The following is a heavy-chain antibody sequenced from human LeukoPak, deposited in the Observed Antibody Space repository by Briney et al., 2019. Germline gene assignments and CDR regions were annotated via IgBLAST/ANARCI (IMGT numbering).Heavy chain of an antibody. J-gene: IGHJ5*02. V-gene: IGHV1-2*02. CDR3: ARHYKQHIVVVTAIQYNWFDP. CDR2: INPNSGGT. D-gene: IGHD2-21*02. CDR1: GYTFTGYY. Sequence: ASVKVSCKASGYTFTGYYMHWVRQAPGQGLEWMGWINPNSGGTNYAQKFQGRVTMTRDTSISTAYMELSRLRSDDTAVYYCARHYKQHIVVVTAIQYNWFDPWGQGTLVTVSS.